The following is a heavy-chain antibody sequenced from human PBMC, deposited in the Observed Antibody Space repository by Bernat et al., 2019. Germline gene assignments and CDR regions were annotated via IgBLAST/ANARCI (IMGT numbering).Heavy chain of an antibody. D-gene: IGHD3/OR15-3a*01. Sequence: QVQLVESGGGVVQPGRPLRLSCAASGFTFSSYGMHWVRQAPGKGLEWVAVISYDGSNKYYADSVKGRFTISRDNSKNTLYLQMNSLRAEDTAVYYCAKWTPAGRDYWGQGTLVTVSS. J-gene: IGHJ4*02. CDR1: GFTFSSYG. V-gene: IGHV3-30*18. CDR2: ISYDGSNK. CDR3: AKWTPAGRDY.